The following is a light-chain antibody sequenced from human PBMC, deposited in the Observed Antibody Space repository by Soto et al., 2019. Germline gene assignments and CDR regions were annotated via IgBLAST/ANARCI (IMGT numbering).Light chain of an antibody. Sequence: SYELTQPPSVSVAPGQTARITCGGNNVGSESVHWYQQKPGQAPVVVIYYDSDRPSGIPERFSGSNSGNTATLTISRVGAGDEADYYCQMWDSTSDHWVFGGGTQLTVL. V-gene: IGLV3-21*01. CDR2: YDS. CDR1: NVGSES. CDR3: QMWDSTSDHWV. J-gene: IGLJ3*02.